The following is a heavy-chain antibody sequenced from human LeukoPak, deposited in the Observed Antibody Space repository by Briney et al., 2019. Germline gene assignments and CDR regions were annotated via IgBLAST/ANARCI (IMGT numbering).Heavy chain of an antibody. CDR2: IYSGGST. CDR1: GSTVSSNY. Sequence: GGSLRLSCAASGSTVSSNYMSWVRQAPGKGLEWVSVIYSGGSTYYADSVKGRFTISRDNSKNTLYLQMNSLRAEDTAVYYCARMNLGATTGFDYWCQGTLVTVSS. V-gene: IGHV3-53*01. J-gene: IGHJ4*02. D-gene: IGHD1-26*01. CDR3: ARMNLGATTGFDY.